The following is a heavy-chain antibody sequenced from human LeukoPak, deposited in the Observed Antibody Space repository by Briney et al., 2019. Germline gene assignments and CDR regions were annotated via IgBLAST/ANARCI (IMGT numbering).Heavy chain of an antibody. CDR2: IYTSGST. CDR1: GGSISSYY. Sequence: SETLSLTCTVSGGSISSYYWSWIRQPAGKGLEWIGRIYTSGSTNYNPSLKSRVTMSVDTSKNQFSLKLSSVTAADTAVYYCAKLPYCSGGSCRPNWFDPWGQGTLVTVSS. D-gene: IGHD2-15*01. J-gene: IGHJ5*02. CDR3: AKLPYCSGGSCRPNWFDP. V-gene: IGHV4-4*07.